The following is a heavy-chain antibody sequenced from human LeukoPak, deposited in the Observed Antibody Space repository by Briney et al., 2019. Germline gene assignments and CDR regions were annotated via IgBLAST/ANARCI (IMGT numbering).Heavy chain of an antibody. CDR3: ARADAPGGIAVASPGY. Sequence: GGSLRLSCAASGFTFSSYAMHWVRQAPGKGLEYVSAISSNGGSTYYANSVKGRFTISRDNSKNTLYLQMGSLRAEDMAVYYCARADAPGGIAVASPGYWGQGTLVTVSS. J-gene: IGHJ4*02. CDR2: ISSNGGST. D-gene: IGHD6-19*01. CDR1: GFTFSSYA. V-gene: IGHV3-64*01.